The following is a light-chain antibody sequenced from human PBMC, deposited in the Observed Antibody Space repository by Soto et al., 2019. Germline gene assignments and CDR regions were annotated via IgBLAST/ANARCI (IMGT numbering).Light chain of an antibody. CDR2: GAS. J-gene: IGKJ3*01. V-gene: IGKV3-15*01. CDR1: QSISSN. CDR3: QQYNNWPFT. Sequence: ERVMTQSPATLSVSPGERATLSCRASQSISSNLAWYQQKPGQAPRLLIYGASTRATGIPARFSGSGSGTEFTLTISSLQSEDFAVYYCQQYNNWPFTFGPGTRWIS.